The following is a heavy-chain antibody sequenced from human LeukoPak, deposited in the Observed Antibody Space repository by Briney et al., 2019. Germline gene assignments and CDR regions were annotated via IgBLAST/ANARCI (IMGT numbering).Heavy chain of an antibody. CDR2: VSSSGNSI. Sequence: GGSLRLSCAASGFTFGDYYMSWIRQAPGKGLEWVSYVSSSGNSISYADSVKGRFTISRDNAKNSLFLQMNSLRAEDTAVYYCARDQVSIAGTGIDYWGQGTLVTVSS. J-gene: IGHJ4*02. CDR1: GFTFGDYY. CDR3: ARDQVSIAGTGIDY. V-gene: IGHV3-11*04. D-gene: IGHD6-13*01.